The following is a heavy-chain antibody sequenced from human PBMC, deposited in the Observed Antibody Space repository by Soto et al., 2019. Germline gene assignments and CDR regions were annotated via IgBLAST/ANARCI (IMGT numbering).Heavy chain of an antibody. J-gene: IGHJ6*02. Sequence: GESLKISCKGSGYSFTSYWIGWVCQMPGKGLEWMGIIYPGDSDTRYSPSFQGQVTISADKSISTAYLQWSSLKASDTAMYYCARHEGLREATVGGMDVWGQGTTVTVSS. CDR3: ARHEGLREATVGGMDV. D-gene: IGHD4-4*01. CDR2: IYPGDSDT. CDR1: GYSFTSYW. V-gene: IGHV5-51*01.